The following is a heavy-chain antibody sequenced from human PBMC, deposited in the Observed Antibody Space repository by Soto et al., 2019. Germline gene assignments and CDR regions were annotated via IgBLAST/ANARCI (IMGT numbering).Heavy chain of an antibody. J-gene: IGHJ6*02. CDR3: AKSMGGTANGMGV. V-gene: IGHV3-9*01. CDR1: GLNFDDYA. D-gene: IGHD2-21*02. CDR2: ISWNGGSI. Sequence: EVQLVESGGGLVKPGRSLRLSCAASGLNFDDYAMHWVRQVPGKGLEWVSGISWNGGSIGYADSVKGRFSISRDNAKNSLYLQMNSLRVEDTALYYCAKSMGGTANGMGVWGQGTTVTVSS.